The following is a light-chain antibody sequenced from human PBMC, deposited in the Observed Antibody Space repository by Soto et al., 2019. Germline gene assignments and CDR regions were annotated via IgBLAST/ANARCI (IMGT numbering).Light chain of an antibody. CDR2: ATS. Sequence: AIQMTQSPSSLSASVGDRVTITCRAGQGIRNDLGWYQQRPGKAPKLLIYATSNLQTGVPSRFSGSGSGTDFAITISSLQPEDFATYYSLQDYSSPRTFGQGTKVEIK. J-gene: IGKJ1*01. V-gene: IGKV1-6*01. CDR3: LQDYSSPRT. CDR1: QGIRND.